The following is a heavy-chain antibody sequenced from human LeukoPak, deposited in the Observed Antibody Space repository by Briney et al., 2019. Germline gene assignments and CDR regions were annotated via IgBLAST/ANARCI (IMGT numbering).Heavy chain of an antibody. CDR1: GFTFSSYA. J-gene: IGHJ5*02. CDR3: ARNEGGLA. CDR2: ISYDGSKK. V-gene: IGHV3-30*01. Sequence: PGGSLRLSCAASGFTFSSYAMHWVRQAPGKGLEWVAVISYDGSKKYYADSVKGRFTISRDNSKNTLYLQMNSLRAEDTAVYYCARNEGGLAWGQGTLVTVSS. D-gene: IGHD1-1*01.